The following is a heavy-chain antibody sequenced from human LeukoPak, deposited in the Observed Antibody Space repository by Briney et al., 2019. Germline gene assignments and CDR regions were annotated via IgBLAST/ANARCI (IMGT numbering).Heavy chain of an antibody. Sequence: PSETLSHTCAVYGGSFSGYYWSWIRQPPGKGLEWIGEINHSGSTNYNPSLKSRVTISVDTSKNQFSLKLSSVTAADTAVYYCAREGSSSSNFDYWGQGTLVTVSS. J-gene: IGHJ4*02. CDR3: AREGSSSSNFDY. CDR1: GGSFSGYY. CDR2: INHSGST. D-gene: IGHD6-6*01. V-gene: IGHV4-34*01.